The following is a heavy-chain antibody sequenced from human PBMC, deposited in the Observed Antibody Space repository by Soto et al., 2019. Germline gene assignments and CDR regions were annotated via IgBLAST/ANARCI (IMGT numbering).Heavy chain of an antibody. Sequence: PSETLSLTCTVSGGSISSYYWSWIRQPPGKGLEWIGYIYYSGSTNYNPSLKSRVTISVDTSKNQFSLKLSSVTAADTAVYYCARQFYEGFGESPYYFDYWGQGTLVTVSS. J-gene: IGHJ4*02. CDR1: GGSISSYY. CDR2: IYYSGST. V-gene: IGHV4-59*08. D-gene: IGHD3-10*01. CDR3: ARQFYEGFGESPYYFDY.